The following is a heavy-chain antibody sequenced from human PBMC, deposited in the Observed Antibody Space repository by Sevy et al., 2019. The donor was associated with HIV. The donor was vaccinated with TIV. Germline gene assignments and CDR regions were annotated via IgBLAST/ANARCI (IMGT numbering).Heavy chain of an antibody. J-gene: IGHJ4*02. D-gene: IGHD6-13*01. CDR3: ARSSSSMEGSYXXXX. V-gene: IGHV4-61*01. CDR1: XXXVSSGSSY. Sequence: SETLSLTCTVSXXXVSSGSSYWXXXXQPPGKGLEXXAYIYYSGSXTYNPSLKSRVTISVDTSKNQFSLKLTSVTAADTAXYFCARSSSSMEGSYXXXXWGQGTLITVSS. CDR2: IYYSGSX.